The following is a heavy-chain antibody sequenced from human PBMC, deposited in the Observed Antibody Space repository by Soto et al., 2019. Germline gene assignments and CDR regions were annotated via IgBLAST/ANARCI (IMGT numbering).Heavy chain of an antibody. CDR2: ISSSSSYT. J-gene: IGHJ6*02. Sequence: QVQLVESGGGLGKPGGSLRLSCAASGFTFSEYYMSWIRQAPGKGLEWVSYISSSSSYTNYADSVKGRFTISRDNAKNSLYLQMNSMRAEDTAVYYCARDLPGYSGYDYVYYYYGMDVWGQGTTVTVSS. V-gene: IGHV3-11*05. CDR3: ARDLPGYSGYDYVYYYYGMDV. CDR1: GFTFSEYY. D-gene: IGHD5-12*01.